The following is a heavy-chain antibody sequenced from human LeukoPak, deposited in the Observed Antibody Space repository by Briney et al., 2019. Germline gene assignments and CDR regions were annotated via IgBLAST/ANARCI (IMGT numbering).Heavy chain of an antibody. CDR1: GFTCSSYA. D-gene: IGHD3-10*01. CDR3: AKDMVTMVRGVIILPSFDY. V-gene: IGHV3-23*01. J-gene: IGHJ4*02. Sequence: GGSLRLSCAASGFTCSSYAMSWVRQAPGKGLEWVSAISGSGGSTYYADSVKGRFTISRDNSKNTLYLQMNSLRAEDTAVYYCAKDMVTMVRGVIILPSFDYWGQGTLVTVSS. CDR2: ISGSGGST.